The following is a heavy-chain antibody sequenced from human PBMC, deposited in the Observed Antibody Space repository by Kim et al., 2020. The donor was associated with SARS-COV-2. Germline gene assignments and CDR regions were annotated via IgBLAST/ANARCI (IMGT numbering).Heavy chain of an antibody. V-gene: IGHV4-59*01. Sequence: SETLSLTCTVSGGSISSYYWSWIRQPPGKGLEWIGYIYYSGSTNYNPSLKSRVTISVDTSKNQFSLKLSSVTAADTAVYYCARLPYYYDSSGYRYYYGMDVWGQGTTVTVSS. D-gene: IGHD3-22*01. CDR3: ARLPYYYDSSGYRYYYGMDV. CDR1: GGSISSYY. J-gene: IGHJ6*02. CDR2: IYYSGST.